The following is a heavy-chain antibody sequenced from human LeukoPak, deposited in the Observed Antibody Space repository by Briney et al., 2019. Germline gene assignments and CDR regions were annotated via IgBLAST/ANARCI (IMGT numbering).Heavy chain of an antibody. CDR2: VLYSGGET. J-gene: IGHJ4*02. V-gene: IGHV3-21*04. CDR1: GFTFSSYS. D-gene: IGHD6-13*01. Sequence: KSGGSLRLSCAASGFTFSSYSMNWVRQAPGKGLEWVSVLYSGGETYYADSVKGRFTISRDNAKKSLYLQMKSLRAEDTALYYCVRGGGDSSSWRIDYWGQGTLVTVSS. CDR3: VRGGGDSSSWRIDY.